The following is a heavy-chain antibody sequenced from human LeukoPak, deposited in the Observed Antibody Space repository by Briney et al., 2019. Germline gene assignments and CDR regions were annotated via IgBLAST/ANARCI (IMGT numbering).Heavy chain of an antibody. D-gene: IGHD6-13*01. Sequence: PGGSLRLSCAASVFTFRNYWMSWVRQAPGKGLEWVASIMRDGSEEYYVGSVKGRFTISRDSAKNSLYLQLHSLRAEDTAVYYCARISSSWGYFFDYWGQGTLVTVSS. CDR2: IMRDGSEE. CDR1: VFTFRNYW. V-gene: IGHV3-7*01. CDR3: ARISSSWGYFFDY. J-gene: IGHJ4*02.